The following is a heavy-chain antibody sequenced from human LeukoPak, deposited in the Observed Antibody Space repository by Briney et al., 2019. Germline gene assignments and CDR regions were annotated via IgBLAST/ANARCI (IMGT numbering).Heavy chain of an antibody. CDR1: GYTYTSYG. CDR3: ARRPAGYCSSTSCYPPQYYYGMDV. J-gene: IGHJ6*02. CDR2: MSAYNGNT. D-gene: IGHD2-2*01. Sequence: ASVTVSCMASGYTYTSYGIGGVRQAPGQGLEWMGWMSAYNGNTNYAQKLQGRVTMTTDTSTSTAYMELRSLRSDDTAVYYCARRPAGYCSSTSCYPPQYYYGMDVWGQGTTVTVSS. V-gene: IGHV1-18*01.